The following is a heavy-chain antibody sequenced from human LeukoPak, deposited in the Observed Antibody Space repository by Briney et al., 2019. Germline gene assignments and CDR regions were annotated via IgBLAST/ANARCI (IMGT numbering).Heavy chain of an antibody. Sequence: GGSLRLSCAASGFIFNNYRMNWVRQAPGKGLEWVAVIWYDGSNKYYADSVKGRFTISRDNSKNTLYLQMNSLRAEDTAVYYCARDIGSGWYNYFDYWGQGTLVTVSS. CDR1: GFIFNNYR. D-gene: IGHD6-19*01. J-gene: IGHJ4*02. CDR2: IWYDGSNK. CDR3: ARDIGSGWYNYFDY. V-gene: IGHV3-33*08.